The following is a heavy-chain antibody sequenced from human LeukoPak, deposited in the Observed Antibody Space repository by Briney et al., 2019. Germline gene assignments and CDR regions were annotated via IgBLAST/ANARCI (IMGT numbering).Heavy chain of an antibody. CDR3: ARQYYDIQYFDY. CDR2: IYYSGST. Sequence: PSETLSLTCTVSGGSISSYYWSWIRQPPGKGLEWIGYIYYSGSTNYNPSLKSRVTISVDTSKNQFSLKLSSVTAADTAVYYCARQYYDIQYFDYWGQGTLVTASS. V-gene: IGHV4-59*08. D-gene: IGHD3-9*01. CDR1: GGSISSYY. J-gene: IGHJ4*02.